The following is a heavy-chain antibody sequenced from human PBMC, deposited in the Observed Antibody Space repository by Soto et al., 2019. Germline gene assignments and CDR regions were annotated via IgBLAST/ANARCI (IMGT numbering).Heavy chain of an antibody. D-gene: IGHD4-17*01. CDR3: ARSHAYGAFGSDY. Sequence: EVQLVESGGGLVQPGGSLRLSCAASGFTFSTYWLHWVRQAPGKGLVWVSRINTDGTTTNYADSVRGRFTISRDNAKNTLYLQMDSPRGDDTAVYYCARSHAYGAFGSDYWGQGTLVTVSS. J-gene: IGHJ4*02. CDR1: GFTFSTYW. CDR2: INTDGTTT. V-gene: IGHV3-74*01.